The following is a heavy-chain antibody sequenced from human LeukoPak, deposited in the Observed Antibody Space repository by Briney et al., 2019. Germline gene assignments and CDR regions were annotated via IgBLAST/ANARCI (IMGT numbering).Heavy chain of an antibody. CDR1: GGSIRSFY. CDR3: ARGGEWSSSPLDH. CDR2: IYTSGTT. Sequence: NPSETLSLTCTVSGGSIRSFYWSWVRQAAGKGLEWIGRIYTSGTTSYNPSVKSRVSMSVDTSKNQFSLNLSSLTAADTAVYYCARGGEWSSSPLDHWGQGALVTVSS. J-gene: IGHJ4*02. V-gene: IGHV4-4*07. D-gene: IGHD6-6*01.